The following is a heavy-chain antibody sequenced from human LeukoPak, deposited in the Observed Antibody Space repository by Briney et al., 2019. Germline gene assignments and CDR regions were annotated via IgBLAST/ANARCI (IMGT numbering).Heavy chain of an antibody. CDR3: ATISAQTFDI. V-gene: IGHV3-7*01. J-gene: IGHJ3*02. Sequence: GGSLRLSCVGSGFTFSSYWVNWVRQAPGKGLEWVANIKPDGSDKYYVDSARGRFTVSRDNAKNSAFLQMNRLRAEDTAIYYCATISAQTFDIWGQGTLVSVSS. CDR1: GFTFSSYW. CDR2: IKPDGSDK. D-gene: IGHD5-24*01.